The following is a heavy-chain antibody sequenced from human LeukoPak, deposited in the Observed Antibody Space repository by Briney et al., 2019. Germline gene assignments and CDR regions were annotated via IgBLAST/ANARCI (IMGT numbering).Heavy chain of an antibody. V-gene: IGHV4-31*03. Sequence: SETLSLTCTVSGDSISSGAYYWSWIRQHPGKGLEWIEYIYYSGNTYYNPSLKSRVTISVDTPKNQFSLKLSSVTAADTAVYYCARAWDTTMVRIDYWGQGTLVTVSS. CDR3: ARAWDTTMVRIDY. CDR1: GDSISSGAYY. D-gene: IGHD5-18*01. CDR2: IYYSGNT. J-gene: IGHJ4*02.